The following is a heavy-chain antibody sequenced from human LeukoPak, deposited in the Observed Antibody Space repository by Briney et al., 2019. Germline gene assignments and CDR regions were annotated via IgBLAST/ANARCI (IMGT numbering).Heavy chain of an antibody. CDR2: MKEDGSEK. CDR1: GFTSSAFW. J-gene: IGHJ6*04. D-gene: IGHD3-3*01. Sequence: PGGSLRLSCVASGFTSSAFWMSWVRRPPGKGPAWVANMKEDGSEKEYVDSVKGRFIVLRDNANNAVYLQVNRLRAEHTAVYYFTTFAGVVPGGLLLWGKGTTVIVSS. CDR3: TTFAGVVPGGLLL. V-gene: IGHV3-7*01.